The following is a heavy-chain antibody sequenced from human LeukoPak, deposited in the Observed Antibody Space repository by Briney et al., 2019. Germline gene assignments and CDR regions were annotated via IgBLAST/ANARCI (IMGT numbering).Heavy chain of an antibody. V-gene: IGHV3-23*01. Sequence: GGSLRLSCAASGFTFSSYWMHWVRQAPGKGLEWVAAISGSGGSTYYADSVRGRFTISRDNSKNTLYLQMNSLRAEDTAVYYCAKQGTTSGKGFDPWGQGTLVTVSS. CDR1: GFTFSSYW. J-gene: IGHJ5*02. CDR2: ISGSGGST. D-gene: IGHD3-10*01. CDR3: AKQGTTSGKGFDP.